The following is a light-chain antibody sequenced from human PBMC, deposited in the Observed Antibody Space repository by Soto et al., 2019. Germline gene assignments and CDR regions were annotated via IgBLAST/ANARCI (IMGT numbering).Light chain of an antibody. CDR1: SSNNGNDY. V-gene: IGLV1-47*01. J-gene: IGLJ3*02. CDR2: RNN. CDR3: AAWDDSLSVV. Sequence: QSMLTQPPSASGNPGQKVSISCSGGSSNNGNDYVYWYRQLPGTAPKLLIYRNNQRPSEVPDRFSASKSGTSASLAINGLRSEDEADYYCAAWDDSLSVVFGGGTKVTVL.